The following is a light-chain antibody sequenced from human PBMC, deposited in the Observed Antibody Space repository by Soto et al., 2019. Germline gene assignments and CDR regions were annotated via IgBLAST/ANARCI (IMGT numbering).Light chain of an antibody. CDR2: DAS. V-gene: IGKV3-11*01. Sequence: EIVLTQSPATLSLSPGERATLSCRASQSVSSYLAWYQQKPGQAPRLLIYDASNRATGIPARFSGSGSGTDFTLTSSSLAPEDFAVYYFQQRSNWPLTFGGGTKVEIK. J-gene: IGKJ4*01. CDR1: QSVSSY. CDR3: QQRSNWPLT.